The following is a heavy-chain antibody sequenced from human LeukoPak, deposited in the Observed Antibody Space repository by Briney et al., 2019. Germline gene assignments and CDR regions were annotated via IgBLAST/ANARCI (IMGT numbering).Heavy chain of an antibody. Sequence: SETLSLTCTVSGGSISSGGYYWSWIRQHPGKGLEWIGYIYYSGSTYYNPSLKSRVTISVDTSKNQFSLKLSSVTAADTAVYYCARGWSSRWDTFDYWGQGTLVTVSS. CDR2: IYYSGST. CDR1: GGSISSGGYY. V-gene: IGHV4-31*03. CDR3: ARGWSSRWDTFDY. D-gene: IGHD6-13*01. J-gene: IGHJ4*02.